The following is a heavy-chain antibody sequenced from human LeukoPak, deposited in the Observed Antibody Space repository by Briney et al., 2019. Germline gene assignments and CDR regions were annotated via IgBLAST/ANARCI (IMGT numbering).Heavy chain of an antibody. CDR1: GGSINGYY. CDR2: IYTSGTT. J-gene: IGHJ4*02. V-gene: IGHV4-4*07. D-gene: IGHD3-10*01. CDR3: ARGYYYGSGSYYNIRYYFDY. Sequence: SETLSLTCTVSGGSINGYYWSWIRQPAGKELEWIGRIYTSGTTNYNPSLKSRVTMSVDTSKNQFSLKLSSVTAADTAVYYCARGYYYGSGSYYNIRYYFDYWGQGTLVTVSS.